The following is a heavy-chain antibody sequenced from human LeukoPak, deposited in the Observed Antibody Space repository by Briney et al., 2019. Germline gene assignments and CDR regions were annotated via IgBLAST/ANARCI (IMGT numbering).Heavy chain of an antibody. V-gene: IGHV3-23*01. J-gene: IGHJ6*02. D-gene: IGHD6-13*01. CDR1: GFTFSSYA. Sequence: PGGSLRLSCAASGFTFSSYAMSWVRQAPGKGLEWVSAISGSGGSTCYADSVKGRFTISRDNSKNTLYLQMNSLRAEDTAVYYCARDGIAAAGQYYCYGMDVWGQGTTVTVSS. CDR2: ISGSGGST. CDR3: ARDGIAAAGQYYCYGMDV.